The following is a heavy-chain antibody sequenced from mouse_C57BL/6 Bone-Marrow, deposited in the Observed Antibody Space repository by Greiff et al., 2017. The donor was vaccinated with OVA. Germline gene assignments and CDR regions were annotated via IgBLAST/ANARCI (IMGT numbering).Heavy chain of an antibody. CDR2: ISNLAYSI. J-gene: IGHJ4*01. Sequence: EVKVVESGGGLVQPGGSLKLSCAASGFTFSDYGMAWVRQAPRKGPEWVAFISNLAYSIYYADTVTGRFTISRENAKNTLYLEMSSLRSEDTAMYYCARHLITTRAMDYWGQGTSVTVSS. CDR3: ARHLITTRAMDY. D-gene: IGHD2-4*01. CDR1: GFTFSDYG. V-gene: IGHV5-15*01.